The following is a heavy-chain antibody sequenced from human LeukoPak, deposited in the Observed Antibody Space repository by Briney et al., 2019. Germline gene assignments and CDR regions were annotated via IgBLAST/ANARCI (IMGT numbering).Heavy chain of an antibody. CDR2: ISSSSSTI. V-gene: IGHV3-48*01. D-gene: IGHD5-24*01. Sequence: GGSLRLSCAASGFTFSSYSMNWVRQAPGKGLEWVSYISSSSSTIYYADSVKGRFTISRDNSKNTLYLQMNSLRAEDTAVYYCASPSRDDAFDIWGQGTMVTVSS. CDR3: ASPSRDDAFDI. J-gene: IGHJ3*02. CDR1: GFTFSSYS.